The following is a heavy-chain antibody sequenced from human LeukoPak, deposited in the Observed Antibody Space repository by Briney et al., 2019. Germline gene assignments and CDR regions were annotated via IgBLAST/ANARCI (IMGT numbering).Heavy chain of an antibody. CDR1: GFTFDSYW. J-gene: IGHJ4*02. CDR2: IKQDGNEK. CDR3: ARDPLTQNDY. Sequence: GGPLRLSCAASGFTFDSYWMSWVRQAPGKGLEWVANIKQDGNEKYYVDSVKGRFTISRDNAKNSLYLQMNSLRAEDTAVYYCARDPLTQNDYWGLGTLVTVSS. V-gene: IGHV3-7*01. D-gene: IGHD1-14*01.